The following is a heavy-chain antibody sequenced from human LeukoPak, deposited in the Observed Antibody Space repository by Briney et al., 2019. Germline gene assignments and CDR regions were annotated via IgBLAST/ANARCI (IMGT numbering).Heavy chain of an antibody. D-gene: IGHD3-22*01. V-gene: IGHV4-30-4*01. J-gene: IGHJ4*02. CDR1: GGSISSGDYY. Sequence: SETLSLTCTVSGGSISSGDYYWSWIRQPPGKGLEWIGYIYYSGSTYYNPSLKSRVTISVGTSKNQFSLKLSSVTAADTAVYYCARDGSYYDSSGLSYWGQGTLVTVST. CDR2: IYYSGST. CDR3: ARDGSYYDSSGLSY.